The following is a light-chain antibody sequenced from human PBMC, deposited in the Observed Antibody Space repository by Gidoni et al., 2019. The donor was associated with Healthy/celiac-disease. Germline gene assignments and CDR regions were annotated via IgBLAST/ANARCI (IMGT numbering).Light chain of an antibody. Sequence: DIQMTQSPSSLSASIGDRVTITCQASHDISNYLNWYQQKPGKAPKLLIYDASHLETGVPSRFSGSGSGTDFTFTISSLQPEDIATYYCQQYDNLPYTFGQGTKLEIK. J-gene: IGKJ2*01. CDR2: DAS. V-gene: IGKV1-33*01. CDR1: HDISNY. CDR3: QQYDNLPYT.